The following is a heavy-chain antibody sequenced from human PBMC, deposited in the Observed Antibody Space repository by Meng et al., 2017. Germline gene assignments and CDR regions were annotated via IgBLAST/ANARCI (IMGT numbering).Heavy chain of an antibody. Sequence: SLKISCAASGFTFDDYAMHWVRQAPGKGLEWVSGISWNSGSIGYADSVKGRFTISRDNAKNSLYLQMNSLRAEDTAVYYCARAPTRSNYYYYGMDVWGQGTTVTVSS. CDR2: ISWNSGSI. J-gene: IGHJ6*02. CDR1: GFTFDDYA. V-gene: IGHV3-9*01. CDR3: ARAPTRSNYYYYGMDV.